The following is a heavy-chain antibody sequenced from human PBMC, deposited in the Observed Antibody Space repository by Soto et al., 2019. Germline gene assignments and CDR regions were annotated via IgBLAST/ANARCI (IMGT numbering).Heavy chain of an antibody. J-gene: IGHJ4*02. CDR3: AAIASGYDFSPFDY. CDR1: GYTFTSYG. D-gene: IGHD5-12*01. Sequence: QVPLVQSGAEVKKPGASVKVSCKASGYTFTSYGISWVRQAPGQGLEWMGWISAYNGNTNYAQKLQGRVTMTTDTSTSTAYMELRSLRSDDTAVYYSAAIASGYDFSPFDYWGQGTLVTVSS. CDR2: ISAYNGNT. V-gene: IGHV1-18*01.